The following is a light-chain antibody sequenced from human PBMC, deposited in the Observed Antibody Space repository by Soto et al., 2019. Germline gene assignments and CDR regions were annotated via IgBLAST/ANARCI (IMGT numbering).Light chain of an antibody. J-gene: IGLJ1*01. Sequence: QSALTQPASVSGSPGQSITISCTGTSSDVGGYNYVSWYQQHPGKAPKLMIYTVSHRPSGVSSRFSGSKSGNTASLTISGLQAEDEADYYCNSYTDSSTLVFGTGTKLTVL. CDR1: SSDVGGYNY. CDR2: TVS. V-gene: IGLV2-14*01. CDR3: NSYTDSSTLV.